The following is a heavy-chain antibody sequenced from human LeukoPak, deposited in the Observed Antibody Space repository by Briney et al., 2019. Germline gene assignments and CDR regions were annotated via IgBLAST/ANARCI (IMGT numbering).Heavy chain of an antibody. V-gene: IGHV1-2*02. CDR1: GYTFTGHY. CDR2: INPNSGGT. CDR3: ARDINGLQKSGVVDY. J-gene: IGHJ4*02. D-gene: IGHD3-10*01. Sequence: ASVKVSCKASGYTFTGHYMHWVRQAPGQGLEWMGWINPNSGGTNYAQKFQGRVTMTRDTSISTAYMELSRLRSDDTAVYYCARDINGLQKSGVVDYWGQGTLVTVSS.